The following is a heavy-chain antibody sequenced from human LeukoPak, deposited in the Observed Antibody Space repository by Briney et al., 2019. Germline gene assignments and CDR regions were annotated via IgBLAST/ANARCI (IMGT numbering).Heavy chain of an antibody. CDR1: GYTFTSYG. CDR2: ISAYNGNT. CDR3: ARDSLRYDSSRHVSGALH. V-gene: IGHV1-18*01. D-gene: IGHD3-22*01. Sequence: EASVKVSCKASGYTFTSYGISWVRQAPGQGLEWMGWISAYNGNTNYAQKLQGRVTMTTDTSTSTAYMELRSLRSDDTAVYYCARDSLRYDSSRHVSGALHWGQGTLVTVSS. J-gene: IGHJ4*02.